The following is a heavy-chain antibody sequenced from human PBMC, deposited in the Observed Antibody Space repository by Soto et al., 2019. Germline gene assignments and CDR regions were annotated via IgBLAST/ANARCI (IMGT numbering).Heavy chain of an antibody. J-gene: IGHJ6*01. Sequence: GEPLKISCNGSGYSFTRYWIGWLRQMPVKVLEWMGIIYPGDSDTRYSQSFQGQVNISAEKSISTAYMQWSSLNASDTAMYYCARGVSSSWDVSDYYYGMDVWGQGTTVSLSS. CDR1: GYSFTRYW. V-gene: IGHV5-51*01. D-gene: IGHD6-13*01. CDR3: ARGVSSSWDVSDYYYGMDV. CDR2: IYPGDSDT.